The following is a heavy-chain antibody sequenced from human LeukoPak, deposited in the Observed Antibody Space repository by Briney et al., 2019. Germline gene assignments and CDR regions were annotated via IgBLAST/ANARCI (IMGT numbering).Heavy chain of an antibody. CDR3: AKDLLFQLPTYFDY. D-gene: IGHD2-2*01. J-gene: IGHJ4*02. V-gene: IGHV3-23*01. Sequence: PGGSLRLSCVASGITFRNYAMSWARQAPGKGLEWVSAISASGRSTYYADSVKGRFTISRDNSKNTLYLQMNSLRAEDTAVYYCAKDLLFQLPTYFDYWGQGTLVTVSS. CDR2: ISASGRST. CDR1: GITFRNYA.